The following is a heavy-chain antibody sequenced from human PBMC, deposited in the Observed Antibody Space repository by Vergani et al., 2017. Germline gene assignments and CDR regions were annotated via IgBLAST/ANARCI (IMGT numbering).Heavy chain of an antibody. CDR1: GFTFISYG. D-gene: IGHD6-6*01. V-gene: IGHV3-33*01. J-gene: IGHJ4*02. CDR2: IWYDGSNK. CDR3: PRAEGSSSWYYFDY. Sequence: QVQLVESGGGVVQPGRSLRLSCAASGFTFISYGMHGVRQAPGKGLEWVAVIWYDGSNKYYADSVKGRFTISRENSKNTLYLQMNSLRAEDTAVYYCPRAEGSSSWYYFDYWGQGTLVTVSS.